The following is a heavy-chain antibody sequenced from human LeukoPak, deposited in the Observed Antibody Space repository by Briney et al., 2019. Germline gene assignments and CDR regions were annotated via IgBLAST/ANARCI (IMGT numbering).Heavy chain of an antibody. V-gene: IGHV4-4*08. J-gene: IGHJ4*02. Sequence: SENLSLDCSVSGGPIDSVYWNWIRQPPGQGLEWIGYIDNSGSTKYKPSLQSRITMSRDTSKKQFSLKLTSVTAADTAMYYCASGAGWLVDYWGQGTLVNVSS. D-gene: IGHD6-19*01. CDR2: IDNSGST. CDR1: GGPIDSVY. CDR3: ASGAGWLVDY.